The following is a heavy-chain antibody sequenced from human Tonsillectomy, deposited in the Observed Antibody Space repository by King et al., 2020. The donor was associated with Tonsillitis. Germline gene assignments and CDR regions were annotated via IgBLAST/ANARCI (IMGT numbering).Heavy chain of an antibody. CDR2: ISYDGTYK. Sequence: VQLVESGGGVVQPGRSLRLSCVASGFIFNNYDMHWVRQVPGKGLEWVAVISYDGTYKFYADTVKCRFTISSDNSQNTLYLKMNSLKSADTAVYFCAKVYHDYGDYAISLWGQGTLVTVSS. D-gene: IGHD4-17*01. CDR3: AKVYHDYGDYAISL. V-gene: IGHV3-30*18. J-gene: IGHJ4*02. CDR1: GFIFNNYD.